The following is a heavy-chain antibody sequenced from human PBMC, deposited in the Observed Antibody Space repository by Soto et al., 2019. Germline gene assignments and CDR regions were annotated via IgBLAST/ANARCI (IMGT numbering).Heavy chain of an antibody. CDR2: INHSGST. D-gene: IGHD3-22*01. V-gene: IGHV4-34*01. Sequence: SETLSLTCAVYGGSFSGYYWSWIRQPPGKGLEWIGEINHSGSTNYNPSLKSRVTISVDTSKNQFSLKLSSVTAADTAVYYCARGMRYYDSSGYRAHNWFGPWGQGTLVSVSA. CDR3: ARGMRYYDSSGYRAHNWFGP. CDR1: GGSFSGYY. J-gene: IGHJ5*02.